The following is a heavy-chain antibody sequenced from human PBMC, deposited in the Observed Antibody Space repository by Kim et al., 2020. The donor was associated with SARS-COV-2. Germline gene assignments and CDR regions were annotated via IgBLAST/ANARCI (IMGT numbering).Heavy chain of an antibody. D-gene: IGHD1-1*01. V-gene: IGHV3-23*01. Sequence: GGSLRLSCAASGFTFSSYAMSWVRQAPGKGLEWFSAISGSGGSTYYADSVKGRFTISRDNSKNTLYLQMNSLRAEDTAVYYCANGLETGQYFDYWGQGTLVTVSS. J-gene: IGHJ4*02. CDR1: GFTFSSYA. CDR2: ISGSGGST. CDR3: ANGLETGQYFDY.